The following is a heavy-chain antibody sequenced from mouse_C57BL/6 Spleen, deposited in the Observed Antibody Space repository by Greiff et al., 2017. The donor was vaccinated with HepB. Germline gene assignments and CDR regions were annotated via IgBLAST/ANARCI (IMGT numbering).Heavy chain of an antibody. D-gene: IGHD2-1*01. V-gene: IGHV1-15*01. J-gene: IGHJ4*01. CDR3: TRRRPYYGNLGEAMDY. Sequence: QVQLKESGAELVRPGASVTLSCKASGYTFTDYEMHWVKQTPVHGLEWIGAIDPETGGTAYNQKFKGKAILTADKSSSTAYMELRSLTSEDSAVYYCTRRRPYYGNLGEAMDYWGQGTSVTVSS. CDR1: GYTFTDYE. CDR2: IDPETGGT.